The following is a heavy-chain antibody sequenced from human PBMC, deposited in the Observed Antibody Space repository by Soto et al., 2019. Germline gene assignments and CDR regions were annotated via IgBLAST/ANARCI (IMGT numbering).Heavy chain of an antibody. CDR2: IYYTGTT. J-gene: IGHJ4*02. CDR1: GGSVSSSFFY. Sequence: SETLSLTCTGSGGSVSSSFFYWGWVRQPPGQRLEWIGYIYYTGTTNSNPSLASRVAMTVDTSKKQFTLNLRSLTAADTARYYCARLTTSIVWSLFDSWGQGMLVTVSS. V-gene: IGHV4-61*01. D-gene: IGHD1-1*01. CDR3: ARLTTSIVWSLFDS.